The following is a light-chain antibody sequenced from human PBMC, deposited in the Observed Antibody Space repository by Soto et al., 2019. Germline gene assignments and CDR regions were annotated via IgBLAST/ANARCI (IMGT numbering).Light chain of an antibody. Sequence: DIVMTQSPLSLPVTPGEPASISCRSSQSLLHSNGYNYLDWYLQKPGQSPQLLIYLGSNRASGVPDRFSGSGSCTEFTLKISRVEAEDVGVYYCMQALQTPKFGQGTKVEIK. CDR2: LGS. CDR1: QSLLHSNGYNY. V-gene: IGKV2-28*01. J-gene: IGKJ1*01. CDR3: MQALQTPK.